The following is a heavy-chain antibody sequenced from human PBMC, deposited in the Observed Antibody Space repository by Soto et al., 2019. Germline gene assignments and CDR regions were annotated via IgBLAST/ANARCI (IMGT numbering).Heavy chain of an antibody. CDR3: ARRPELPLGASHYYYGMDV. Sequence: GSLRLSCAASGFAFSTYWIHWVRQAAGKVLEWVSRIDDDGSSTRYADSVKGRFTNSRDNAKNTVYLEMNSLSDEDTTVYYCARRPELPLGASHYYYGMDVWGQGTTVTVSS. CDR2: IDDDGSST. J-gene: IGHJ6*02. CDR1: GFAFSTYW. D-gene: IGHD1-7*01. V-gene: IGHV3-74*01.